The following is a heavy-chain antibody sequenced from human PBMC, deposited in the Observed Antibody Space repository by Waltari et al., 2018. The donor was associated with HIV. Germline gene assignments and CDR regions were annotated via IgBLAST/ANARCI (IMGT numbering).Heavy chain of an antibody. CDR1: GGSISNYY. Sequence: QVQLQESGPGLVKPSETLSLTCTVPGGSISNYYWNWIRQSPGKGLEWIGHIYNSGRTNYNPSLKSRVSISVDTSKNQFFLNLKSVTAADTAVYYCAKDASGTYFNWFDPWGQGILVTVSS. D-gene: IGHD3-22*01. V-gene: IGHV4-59*01. CDR3: AKDASGTYFNWFDP. J-gene: IGHJ5*02. CDR2: IYNSGRT.